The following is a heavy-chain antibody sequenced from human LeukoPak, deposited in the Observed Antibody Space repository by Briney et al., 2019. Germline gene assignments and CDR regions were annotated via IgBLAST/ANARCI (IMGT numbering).Heavy chain of an antibody. Sequence: KAGGSLRLSCAASGFTFSDYYMSWIRQAPGKGLEGVSYISSSGSTIYYADSVKGRFTISRDNAKNSLYLQMNSLRAEDTAVYYCASHPGYYYYYMDVWGKGTTVTVSS. CDR3: ASHPGYYYYYMDV. V-gene: IGHV3-11*01. J-gene: IGHJ6*03. CDR2: ISSSGSTI. CDR1: GFTFSDYY.